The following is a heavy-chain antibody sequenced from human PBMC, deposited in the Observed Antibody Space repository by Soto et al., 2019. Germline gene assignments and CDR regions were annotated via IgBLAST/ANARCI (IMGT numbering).Heavy chain of an antibody. D-gene: IGHD3-9*01. V-gene: IGHV1-69*13. CDR3: AREKRYRTSGGWFDP. CDR2: IIPIFGTA. Sequence: SVKVSCKASGGTFSSYAISWVRQAPGQGLEWMGGIIPIFGTANYAQKFQGRVTITADESTSTAYMELSSLRSEDTAVYYCAREKRYRTSGGWFDPWGQGTLVPVSP. CDR1: GGTFSSYA. J-gene: IGHJ5*02.